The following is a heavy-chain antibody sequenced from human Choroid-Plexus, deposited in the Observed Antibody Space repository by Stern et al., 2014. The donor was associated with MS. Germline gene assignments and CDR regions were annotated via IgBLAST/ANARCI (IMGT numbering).Heavy chain of an antibody. J-gene: IGHJ5*02. CDR1: GFTFGSCA. V-gene: IGHV3-30*18. CDR2: ISYDGGNK. Sequence: QVQLVESGGGVVQPGRPLGLSCVASGFTFGSCAMHWVRQAPGKGLEWVAGISYDGGNKYYADSVKGRFTISRDNSQNTLYMQMSSLRPEDTAVYYCAKDRQYLTYFFDHWGQGSLVTVSS. CDR3: AKDRQYLTYFFDH. D-gene: IGHD2/OR15-2a*01.